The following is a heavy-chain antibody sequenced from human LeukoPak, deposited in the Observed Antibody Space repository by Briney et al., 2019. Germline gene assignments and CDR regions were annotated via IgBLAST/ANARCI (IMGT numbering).Heavy chain of an antibody. J-gene: IGHJ3*02. CDR2: ISYDGSNK. CDR3: ARGPELLFDAFDI. V-gene: IGHV3-30*01. CDR1: GFTFSSYA. Sequence: PGGSLRLSCAASGFTFSSYAMHWVRQAPGKGLEWVAVISYDGSNKYYADSVKGRFTISRDNSKNTLYLQMNSLRAEDTAVYYCARGPELLFDAFDIWGQGIMVAVSS. D-gene: IGHD1-26*01.